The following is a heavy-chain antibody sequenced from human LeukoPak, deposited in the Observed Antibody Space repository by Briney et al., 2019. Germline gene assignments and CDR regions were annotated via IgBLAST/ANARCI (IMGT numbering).Heavy chain of an antibody. V-gene: IGHV3-74*01. D-gene: IGHD6-19*01. CDR1: GFTFSKYW. CDR2: INTDGTVT. CDR3: ATKQWLAPPPDS. Sequence: GGSLRLSCAASGFTFSKYWMLWVRQAPGKGLESVSRINTDGTVTTYADSVKGRFTVSRDNAGNTMFLQMNSVRDEDTAVYYCATKQWLAPPPDSWGQGTSVTVSS. J-gene: IGHJ4*02.